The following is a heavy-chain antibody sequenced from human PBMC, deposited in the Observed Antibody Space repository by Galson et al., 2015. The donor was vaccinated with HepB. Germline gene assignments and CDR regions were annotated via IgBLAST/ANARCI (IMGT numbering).Heavy chain of an antibody. CDR3: AQLGTGY. Sequence: SLRLSCAASGFSIRSHYMNWVRQAPGKGLEWVSLIHGGNNRYYADSVQGRVPISRDDSMNTLYLQMNSLRAEDTAVYYCAQLGTGYWGQGILVTVSS. D-gene: IGHD3-16*01. V-gene: IGHV3-53*01. J-gene: IGHJ4*02. CDR1: GFSIRSHY. CDR2: IHGGNNR.